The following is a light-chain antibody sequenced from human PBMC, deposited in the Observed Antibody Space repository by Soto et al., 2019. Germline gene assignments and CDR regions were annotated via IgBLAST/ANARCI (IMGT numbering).Light chain of an antibody. Sequence: EIVLTQFPATLSLSPGERATLSCRASQSVSTFLAWYQHKPGQTPRLLIYDTSTRATGVPTRFSGSRSGAEFTLTINSLQSEDFAVYYCQPYNNWPLTFGGGTKVDIK. J-gene: IGKJ4*01. V-gene: IGKV3-15*01. CDR2: DTS. CDR3: QPYNNWPLT. CDR1: QSVSTF.